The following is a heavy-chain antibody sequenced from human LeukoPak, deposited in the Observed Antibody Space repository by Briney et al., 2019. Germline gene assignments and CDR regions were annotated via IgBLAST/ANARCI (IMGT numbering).Heavy chain of an antibody. CDR3: AREGFYCSSTSCTPFDY. Sequence: ASVKVSCKASGYTFTCYYMHGVRQAPGQGLEWMGWINPNSGGTNYEQTFHGRVTMSRDTSISTAYMELSRLRSCDTAVYYCAREGFYCSSTSCTPFDYWGQGNLVTVSS. J-gene: IGHJ4*02. CDR2: INPNSGGT. D-gene: IGHD2-2*01. V-gene: IGHV1-2*02. CDR1: GYTFTCYY.